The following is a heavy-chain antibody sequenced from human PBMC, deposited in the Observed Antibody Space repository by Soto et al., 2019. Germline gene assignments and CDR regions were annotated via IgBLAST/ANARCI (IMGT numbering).Heavy chain of an antibody. Sequence: PSETLSLTSTVSGGSISSGDYYWSWIRQPPGKGLEWIGYIYYSGSTYYNPSLKSRVTISVDTSKNQFSLKLSSVTAADTAVYYCARTKLRFLEWLEPDWFDPWGQGTPVTVSS. V-gene: IGHV4-30-4*01. CDR2: IYYSGST. J-gene: IGHJ5*02. CDR3: ARTKLRFLEWLEPDWFDP. CDR1: GGSISSGDYY. D-gene: IGHD3-3*01.